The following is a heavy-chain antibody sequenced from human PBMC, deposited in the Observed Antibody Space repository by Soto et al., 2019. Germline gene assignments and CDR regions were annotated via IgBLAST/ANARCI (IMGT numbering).Heavy chain of an antibody. V-gene: IGHV3-23*01. Sequence: GGSLRLSCAASGFTFSSYAMSWVRQAPGKGLEWVSAISGSGGSTYYADSVKGRFTISRDNSKNTLYLQMNSLRAEDTAVYYCAKDYFSTGYYYGFDFWGQGTLVTVSS. CDR2: ISGSGGST. J-gene: IGHJ4*02. CDR1: GFTFSSYA. CDR3: AKDYFSTGYYYGFDF. D-gene: IGHD3-22*01.